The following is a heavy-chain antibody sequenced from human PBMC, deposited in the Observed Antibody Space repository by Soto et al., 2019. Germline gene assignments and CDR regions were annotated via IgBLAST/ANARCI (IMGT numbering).Heavy chain of an antibody. Sequence: SGPTLVNPTQTLTLTCTFSGFSLSTTGMRVSWIRQPPGKALEWLARIDWDDDKFYSTSLKTRLTISKDTSKNQVVLTMTNMDPVDTATYHCARSEVSGHFDYWGQGTLVTVSS. V-gene: IGHV2-70*04. CDR1: GFSLSTTGMR. J-gene: IGHJ4*02. CDR3: ARSEVSGHFDY. CDR2: IDWDDDK.